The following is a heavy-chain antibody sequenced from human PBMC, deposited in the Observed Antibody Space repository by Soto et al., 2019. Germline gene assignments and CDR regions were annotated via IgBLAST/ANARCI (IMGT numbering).Heavy chain of an antibody. V-gene: IGHV3-30*03. Sequence: GGSLRLSCAASGFTFSSYGMHWVRQAPGKGLEWVAVISYDGSNKYYADSVKGRFTISRDTSRNTLYLQMNSLRVEDTAVYYSRVGVADWGQGTRVTVSS. CDR2: ISYDGSNK. CDR3: RVGVAD. D-gene: IGHD1-26*01. J-gene: IGHJ4*02. CDR1: GFTFSSYG.